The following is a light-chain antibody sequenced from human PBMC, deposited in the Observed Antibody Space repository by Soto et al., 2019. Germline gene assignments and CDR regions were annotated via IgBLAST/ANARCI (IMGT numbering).Light chain of an antibody. CDR3: QSYDSSLTVV. CDR2: GNT. CDR1: SSNIGAGHD. J-gene: IGLJ2*01. V-gene: IGLV1-40*01. Sequence: QSVLTQPPSVSGAPGQRVTISCTGSSSNIGAGHDVHWYQRLPGTAPKLLIYGNTNRPSGVPDRFSASKSGTSASLDITGLQAEDEAEYFCQSYDSSLTVVFGGGTKLTVL.